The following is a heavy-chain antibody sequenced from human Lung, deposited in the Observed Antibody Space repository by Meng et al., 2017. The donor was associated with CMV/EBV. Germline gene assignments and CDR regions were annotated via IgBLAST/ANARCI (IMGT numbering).Heavy chain of an antibody. V-gene: IGHV3-30*03. Sequence: PGWYMRLYCVASGFTVSSSVMNGVRQAPGKGMEWVEDISNDGDDKFYADSVKGRFTISRDNAKNTLYLQLNRLRAADTAVYYCKEVDEWGQGTLVTVSS. J-gene: IGHJ4*02. CDR2: ISNDGDDK. CDR1: GFTVSSSV. CDR3: KEVDE.